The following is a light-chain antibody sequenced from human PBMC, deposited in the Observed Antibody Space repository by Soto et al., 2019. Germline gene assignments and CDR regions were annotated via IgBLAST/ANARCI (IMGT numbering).Light chain of an antibody. CDR3: SSYTSSSTHYV. CDR1: SSNIGAEYD. J-gene: IGLJ1*01. V-gene: IGLV1-40*01. Sequence: QSVLTQPPSVSGAPGQRVAISCTGSSSNIGAEYDVHWYQQLPGTAPKRLIYGDNNRPSGVPDRFSGSKSGTSASLAITGLQPEDEADYYCSSYTSSSTHYVFGTGTKVTVL. CDR2: GDN.